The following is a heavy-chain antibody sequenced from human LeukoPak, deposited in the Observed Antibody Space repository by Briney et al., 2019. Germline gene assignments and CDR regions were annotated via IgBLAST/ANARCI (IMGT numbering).Heavy chain of an antibody. J-gene: IGHJ4*02. CDR1: GYTFTGYY. V-gene: IGHV1-2*02. CDR3: ARRPRRNGDYVPFDY. D-gene: IGHD4-17*01. CDR2: INPNSGGT. Sequence: GASVKVSCKASGYTFTGYYMHWVRQAPGQGLEWMGWINPNSGGTNYAQKFQGRVTMTRGTSISTAYMELSRLRSDDTAVYYCARRPRRNGDYVPFDYWGQGTLVTVSS.